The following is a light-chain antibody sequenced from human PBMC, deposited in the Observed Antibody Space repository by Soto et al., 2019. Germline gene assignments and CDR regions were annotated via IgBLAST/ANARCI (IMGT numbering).Light chain of an antibody. CDR3: QQFGSSPMFT. V-gene: IGKV3-15*01. CDR2: GAS. J-gene: IGKJ2*01. Sequence: EIVMTQSPATLSVSPGERATLSCRASQSVSSNLAWYQQKPGQAPRLLIYGASTRATGIPARFSGSGSGTEFTLTISSLQSEDVAVYYCQQFGSSPMFTFGQGTKLEI. CDR1: QSVSSN.